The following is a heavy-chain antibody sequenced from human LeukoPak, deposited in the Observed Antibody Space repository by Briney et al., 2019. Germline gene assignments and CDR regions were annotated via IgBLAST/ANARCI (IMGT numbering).Heavy chain of an antibody. D-gene: IGHD1-1*01. J-gene: IGHJ6*03. CDR1: GGSISSSSYY. Sequence: PSETLSLTCTVSGGSISSSSYYWGWIRQPPGKGLEWIGSIYYSGSTYYNPSLKSRVTISVDTSKNQFSLKLSSVTAADTAVYYCARDLAGTTSEYFFYYYMDVWGKGTTVTISS. CDR3: ARDLAGTTSEYFFYYYMDV. V-gene: IGHV4-39*07. CDR2: IYYSGST.